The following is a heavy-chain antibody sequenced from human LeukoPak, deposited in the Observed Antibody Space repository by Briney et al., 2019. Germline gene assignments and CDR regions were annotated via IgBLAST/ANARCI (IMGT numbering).Heavy chain of an antibody. CDR1: GFTVSSNY. CDR3: AKGHFGSGAYPDS. CDR2: LSWNSAYI. V-gene: IGHV3-9*01. Sequence: PGGSLRLPCAASGFTVSSNYMSWVRQAPGTGLEWVSGLSWNSAYIGYADSVKGRFTISRDNAKNSLYLQMNSLRAEDTALYYCAKGHFGSGAYPDSWGQGTLVTVSS. D-gene: IGHD3-10*01. J-gene: IGHJ4*02.